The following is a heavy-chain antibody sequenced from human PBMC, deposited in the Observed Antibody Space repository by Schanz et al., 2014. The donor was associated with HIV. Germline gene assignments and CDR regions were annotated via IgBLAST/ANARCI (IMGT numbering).Heavy chain of an antibody. V-gene: IGHV3-30*18. D-gene: IGHD3-10*01. CDR2: ISYDGSDK. J-gene: IGHJ4*02. CDR1: GFTFSSYG. Sequence: QAQLVESGGGVVQPGKSLRLSCAASGFTFSSYGMHWVRQAPGKGLEWVAVISYDGSDKYYADSVKGRFTISRDNSKNTLYLEMNSLRAEDTAVHYCAKGQRGMVRGDIDHWGQGTLVTVSS. CDR3: AKGQRGMVRGDIDH.